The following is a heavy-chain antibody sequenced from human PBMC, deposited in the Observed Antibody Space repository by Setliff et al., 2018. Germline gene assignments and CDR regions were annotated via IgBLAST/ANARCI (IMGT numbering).Heavy chain of an antibody. CDR2: LSYGGSSS. J-gene: IGHJ4*02. CDR1: GFTFSSYA. CDR3: AKAGYTSKWYEARVPDS. V-gene: IGHV3-23*03. D-gene: IGHD6-13*01. Sequence: GGSLRLSCAASGFTFSSYAMSWVRQAPGKGLEWLALSYGGSSSFYADSVEGRFTVSRDNSKYTLYLQMDSLRVEDTAMYYCAKAGYTSKWYEARVPDSWGQGTLVTVSS.